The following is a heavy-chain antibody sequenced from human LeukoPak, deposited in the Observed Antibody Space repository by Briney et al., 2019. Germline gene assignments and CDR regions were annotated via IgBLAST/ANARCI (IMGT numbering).Heavy chain of an antibody. V-gene: IGHV1-69*05. CDR2: IIPIFGTA. D-gene: IGHD3-3*01. J-gene: IGHJ4*02. CDR1: GGTFSSYA. CDR3: AGGPYYDFWSGYLRY. Sequence: SVKVSCKASGGTFSSYAISWVRQAPGQGLEWMGRIIPIFGTANYAQKFQGRVTITTDESTSTAYMELSSLGSEDTAVYYCAGGPYYDFWSGYLRYWGQGTLVTVSS.